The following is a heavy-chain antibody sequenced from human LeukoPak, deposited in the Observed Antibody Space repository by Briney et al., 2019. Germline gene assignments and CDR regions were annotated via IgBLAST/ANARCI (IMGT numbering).Heavy chain of an antibody. D-gene: IGHD5-12*01. CDR1: GDSVSSNSVA. Sequence: SQTLSLTCAISGDSVSSNSVAWNWVRQSPSRGLEWLGRTYYRSKWYYDYAVSVKSRMTINPDTSKNQFSLQLNSVTPEDTAVYYCARGATAHFDHWGQGTLVTVSS. J-gene: IGHJ4*02. CDR3: ARGATAHFDH. CDR2: TYYRSKWYY. V-gene: IGHV6-1*01.